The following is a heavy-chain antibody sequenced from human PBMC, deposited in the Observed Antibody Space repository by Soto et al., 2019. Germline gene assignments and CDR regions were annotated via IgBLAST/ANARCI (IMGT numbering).Heavy chain of an antibody. Sequence: KPSETLSLTCTVSGGSISSGDYYWSWIRQPPGKGLEWIGYIYYSGSTYYNPSLKSRVTITVDTSKNQFSLKLSSVTAADTAVYYCARVRRPLRHYYYYGMDVWGQGTTVTVSS. CDR2: IYYSGST. V-gene: IGHV4-30-4*01. D-gene: IGHD5-12*01. J-gene: IGHJ6*02. CDR1: GGSISSGDYY. CDR3: ARVRRPLRHYYYYGMDV.